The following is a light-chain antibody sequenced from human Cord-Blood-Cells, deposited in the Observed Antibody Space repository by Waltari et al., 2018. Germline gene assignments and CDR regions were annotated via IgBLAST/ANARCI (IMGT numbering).Light chain of an antibody. CDR2: RNN. CDR1: SSNIGSNY. Sequence: QSVLTQPPSASGTPGQRVTISCSGSSSNIGSNYVYWYQQLPGTAPKLLIYRNNPRPAGSPDRFSGSKSGTSASRAISGLRSEDEADYYCAAWDDSLSGRVFGGGTKLTVL. J-gene: IGLJ3*02. V-gene: IGLV1-47*01. CDR3: AAWDDSLSGRV.